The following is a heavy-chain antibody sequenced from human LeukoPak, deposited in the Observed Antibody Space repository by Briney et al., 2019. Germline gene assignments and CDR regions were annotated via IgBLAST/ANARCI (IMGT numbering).Heavy chain of an antibody. CDR2: ISSSSSYT. CDR1: GFTFSDYY. Sequence: GGSLRLSCAASGFTFSDYYMSWIRQAPGKGLEWVSYISSSSSYTNYADSVKGRFTISRDNAKNSLYLQMSSLRAEDTAVYYCARMYYDSSGYYYFDYWGQGTLVTVSS. V-gene: IGHV3-11*03. D-gene: IGHD3-22*01. J-gene: IGHJ4*02. CDR3: ARMYYDSSGYYYFDY.